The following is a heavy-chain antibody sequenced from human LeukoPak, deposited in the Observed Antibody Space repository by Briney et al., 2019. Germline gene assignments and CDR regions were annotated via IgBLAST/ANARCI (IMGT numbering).Heavy chain of an antibody. V-gene: IGHV3-21*01. CDR2: ISSSSYI. J-gene: IGHJ6*04. CDR3: ARDGYYDILTGYRAYYYYGMDV. D-gene: IGHD3-9*01. CDR1: GFTFSSYS. Sequence: GGSLRLSCAASGFTFSSYSMNWVRQAPGKGLEWVSSISSSSYIYYADSVKGRFTISRDNAKNSLYLQMNSLRAGDTAVYYCARDGYYDILTGYRAYYYYGMDVWGKGTTVTVSS.